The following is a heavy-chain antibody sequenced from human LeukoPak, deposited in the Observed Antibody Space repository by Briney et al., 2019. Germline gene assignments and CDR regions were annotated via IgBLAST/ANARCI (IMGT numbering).Heavy chain of an antibody. D-gene: IGHD3-22*01. V-gene: IGHV3-23*01. J-gene: IGHJ4*02. CDR1: GFTFSSYA. CDR2: ISGSGGTT. Sequence: GGSLRLSCAASGFTFSSYAMTWVRQAPGKGLEWVSGISGSGGTTYYADSVKGRFTISRDNSKNTLYLQMNSLRAEDTAVYYCANPYPYYYGSSGYPLRTLDFWGQGTLVTVSS. CDR3: ANPYPYYYGSSGYPLRTLDF.